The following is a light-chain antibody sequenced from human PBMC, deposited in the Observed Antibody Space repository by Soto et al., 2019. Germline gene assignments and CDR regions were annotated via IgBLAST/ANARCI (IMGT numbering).Light chain of an antibody. CDR1: SSDIGYYNY. V-gene: IGLV2-14*03. J-gene: IGLJ1*01. CDR2: HVT. CDR3: SSKQSGSTYV. Sequence: QSVLTQPASVSGSPGQSITTSCTGTSSDIGYYNYVSWFQQHPGKAPKLIISHVTKRPSGISTRFSGSKSGNTASLTISGLQAEDEALYYCSSKQSGSTYVFGTGTKVTVL.